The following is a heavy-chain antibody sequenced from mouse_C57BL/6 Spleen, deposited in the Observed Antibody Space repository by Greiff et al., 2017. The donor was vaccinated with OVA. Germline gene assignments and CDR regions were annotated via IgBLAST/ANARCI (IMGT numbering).Heavy chain of an antibody. CDR1: GYTFTDYY. V-gene: IGHV1-26*01. D-gene: IGHD4-1*01. CDR3: ARRGWDIFAD. Sequence: EVQLQQSGPELVKPGASVKISCKASGYTFTDYYMNWVKQSHGKSLEWIGDINPNNGGTSYNQKFKGKATLTVDKSSSTAYMELRSLTSEDSAVYYCARRGWDIFADWGQGTLVTVSA. CDR2: INPNNGGT. J-gene: IGHJ3*01.